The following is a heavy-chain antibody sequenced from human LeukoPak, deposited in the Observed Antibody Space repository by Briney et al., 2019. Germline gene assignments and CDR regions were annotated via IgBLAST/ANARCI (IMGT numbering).Heavy chain of an antibody. J-gene: IGHJ4*02. V-gene: IGHV3-23*01. CDR2: ISGSGGST. Sequence: TGGSLRLSCAASGFTFSSYAMSWVRQAPGKGLEWVPAISGSGGSTYYADSVKGRFTISRDNSKNTLYLQMNSLRAEDTAVYYCAKGPYGSGTLQDYWGQGTLVTVSS. CDR3: AKGPYGSGTLQDY. CDR1: GFTFSSYA. D-gene: IGHD3-10*01.